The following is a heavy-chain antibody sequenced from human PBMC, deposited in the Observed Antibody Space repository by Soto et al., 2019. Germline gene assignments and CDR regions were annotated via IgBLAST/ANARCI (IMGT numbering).Heavy chain of an antibody. V-gene: IGHV3-48*01. J-gene: IGHJ6*03. Sequence: GGSLRLSCAASGFTFSSYSMYWVRQAPGKGLEWVSYISSSSSTIYYADSVKGRFTISRDNAKNSLYLQMNSLRAEDTAVYYCARDLRYGSGIGYYYMDVWGKGTTVTVSS. CDR1: GFTFSSYS. CDR3: ARDLRYGSGIGYYYMDV. CDR2: ISSSSSTI. D-gene: IGHD3-10*01.